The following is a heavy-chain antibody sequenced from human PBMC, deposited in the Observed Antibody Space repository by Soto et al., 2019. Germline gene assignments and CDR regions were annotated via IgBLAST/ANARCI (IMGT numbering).Heavy chain of an antibody. J-gene: IGHJ3*02. CDR1: GYSFTIYY. CDR3: ARVGSSRGWDFTHLAAFAI. Sequence: ASVKVSCKASGYSFTIYYIHWVLQAPGQGLEWMGMINPSVGTTSYPQKFQGRVTMTSDTSTSTVYMELSSLRSEDTAVYYCARVGSSRGWDFTHLAAFAIRGQRTMVTV. V-gene: IGHV1-46*03. D-gene: IGHD6-19*01. CDR2: INPSVGTT.